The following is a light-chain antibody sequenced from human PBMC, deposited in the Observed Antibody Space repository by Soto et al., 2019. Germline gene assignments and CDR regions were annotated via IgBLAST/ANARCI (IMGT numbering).Light chain of an antibody. V-gene: IGKV1-5*03. Sequence: IQMTQSPSTLSASVGDRVTITCRASQKINTWVAWYQQRPGKAPKLLIYEASSLEPGVPSSFGGSGSGTDFTLTISSLRPDDFATYYCQRYGIYPLTFGGGTQVA. CDR3: QRYGIYPLT. CDR1: QKINTW. CDR2: EAS. J-gene: IGKJ4*01.